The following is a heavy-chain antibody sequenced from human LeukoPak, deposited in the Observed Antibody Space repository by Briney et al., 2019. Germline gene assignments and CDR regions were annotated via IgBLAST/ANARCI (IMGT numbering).Heavy chain of an antibody. CDR1: GGSFSGYY. CDR3: ARWVGYCSSTSCYMDY. J-gene: IGHJ4*02. V-gene: IGHV4-34*01. CDR2: INHSGST. Sequence: PSETLSLTCAVYGGSFSGYYWSWIRQPPGKGLEWIGEINHSGSTNYNPSLKSRATISVDTSKNQFSLKLSSVTAAGTAVYYCARWVGYCSSTSCYMDYWGQGTLVTVSS. D-gene: IGHD2-2*02.